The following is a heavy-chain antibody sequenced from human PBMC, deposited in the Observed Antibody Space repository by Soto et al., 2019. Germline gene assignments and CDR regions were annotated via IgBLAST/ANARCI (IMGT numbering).Heavy chain of an antibody. J-gene: IGHJ4*02. D-gene: IGHD2-15*01. CDR2: INYSGST. V-gene: IGHV4-59*12. CDR3: ARCCWWSRNGYVY. CDR1: GGSISSYY. Sequence: SETLSLTCTVSGGSISSYYWSWIRQPPGKGLEWIGYINYSGSTNYTPSLKSRVTISVDTSKNQFSLKLSSVTAADTAVYYCARCCWWSRNGYVYWGQGTLVTVSS.